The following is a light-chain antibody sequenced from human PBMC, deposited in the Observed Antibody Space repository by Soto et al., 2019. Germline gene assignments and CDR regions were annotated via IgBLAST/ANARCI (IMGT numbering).Light chain of an antibody. J-gene: IGKJ1*01. CDR2: GAS. Sequence: LTRSPGPGSLCIGKKATRSCRVSQSVSNNYLAWYQQKPGQAPRLLIYGASNRATGIPDRFSGRGSGTDFTLTISILEPEDFAVYYSQQRRNRPPMFGQGTKVDI. CDR1: QSVSNNY. V-gene: IGKV3D-20*02. CDR3: QQRRNRPPM.